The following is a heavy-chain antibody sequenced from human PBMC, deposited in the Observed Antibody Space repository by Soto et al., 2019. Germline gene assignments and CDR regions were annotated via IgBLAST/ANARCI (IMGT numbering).Heavy chain of an antibody. J-gene: IGHJ4*02. D-gene: IGHD6-13*01. V-gene: IGHV5-51*01. CDR2: IYPGDHEA. CDR1: GYTFSNFW. CDR3: ARSPRSSPYFDY. Sequence: GESLKISCQCSGYTFSNFWIGWVRQLPGKGLEWMGIIYPGDHEARYSPSFHGKVTISADKSINTAYLQWNSLEASDTAFYFCARSPRSSPYFDYWGQGALVTVSS.